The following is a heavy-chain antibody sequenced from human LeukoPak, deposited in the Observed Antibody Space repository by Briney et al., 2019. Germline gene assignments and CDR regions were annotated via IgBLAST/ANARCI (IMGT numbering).Heavy chain of an antibody. CDR2: ISSSSSYI. V-gene: IGHV3-21*01. J-gene: IGHJ3*02. CDR1: GFTFSSYS. Sequence: GGSLRLSCAASGFTFSSYSMNWVRQAPGKGRERVSSISSSSSYIYYADSVKGRFTISRDNAKNSLHLQMNSLRAEDTAVYYCARGHYYDSSGYLDAFDIWGQGTVVTVSS. CDR3: ARGHYYDSSGYLDAFDI. D-gene: IGHD3-22*01.